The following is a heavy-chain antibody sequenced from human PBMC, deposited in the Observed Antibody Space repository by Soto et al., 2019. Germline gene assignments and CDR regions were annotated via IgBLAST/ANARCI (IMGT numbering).Heavy chain of an antibody. D-gene: IGHD2-15*01. CDR3: AREYCSGGSCYSSLAFDI. CDR1: GYTFTSYY. CDR2: INPSGGST. Sequence: QVQLVQSGAEVKKPGASVKVSCKASGYTFTSYYMHWVRQAPGQGLEWMGIINPSGGSTSYAQKFQGRGTMTRDTATSTVYMELSSLRSEDTAVYYCAREYCSGGSCYSSLAFDIWGQGTMVTVSS. J-gene: IGHJ3*02. V-gene: IGHV1-46*01.